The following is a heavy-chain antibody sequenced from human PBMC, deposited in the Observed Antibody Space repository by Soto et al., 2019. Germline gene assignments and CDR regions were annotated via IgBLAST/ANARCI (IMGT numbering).Heavy chain of an antibody. CDR2: IFHDGNT. J-gene: IGHJ5*02. Sequence: SETLSLTCAVSGASIGSGGWWSWVRQPPGKGLEWIAEIFHDGNTHYSPSLKSRVTISVDKSQNQFSLNVYSVTAADTAVYYCARHEGWTGPDQWGQGTLVTVSS. CDR1: GASIGSGGW. V-gene: IGHV4-4*02. D-gene: IGHD2-8*02. CDR3: ARHEGWTGPDQ.